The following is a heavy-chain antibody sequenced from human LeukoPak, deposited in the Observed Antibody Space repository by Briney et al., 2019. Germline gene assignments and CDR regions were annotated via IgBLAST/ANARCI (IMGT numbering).Heavy chain of an antibody. V-gene: IGHV3-9*01. J-gene: IGHJ5*02. Sequence: GRSQRLSCAASGFTFDDHAMHWVRQAPGKGLEWVSGISWNSGSIGYADSVKGRFTISRDNAKNSLYLQMNSLRAEDTALYYCAVVRGSYLLVGNWFDPWGQGTLVSVSS. CDR2: ISWNSGSI. D-gene: IGHD1-26*01. CDR1: GFTFDDHA. CDR3: AVVRGSYLLVGNWFDP.